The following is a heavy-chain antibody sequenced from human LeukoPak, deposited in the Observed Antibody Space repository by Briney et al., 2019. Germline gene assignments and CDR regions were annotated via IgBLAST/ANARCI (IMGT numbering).Heavy chain of an antibody. D-gene: IGHD3-9*01. J-gene: IGHJ4*02. CDR2: IWYDGTNK. CDR1: GFTFGSYG. V-gene: IGHV3-33*01. Sequence: GRSLRLSCAASGFTFGSYGMHWVRQAPGKGLEWVAVIWYDGTNKYYADSVKGRFTISRDNSKNTLYLQMNSLRAEDTAAYYCARDGLPDYDILTGFLDYWSQGSLVTVSS. CDR3: ARDGLPDYDILTGFLDY.